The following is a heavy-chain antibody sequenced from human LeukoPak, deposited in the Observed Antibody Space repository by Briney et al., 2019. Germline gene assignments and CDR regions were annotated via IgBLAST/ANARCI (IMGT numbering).Heavy chain of an antibody. J-gene: IGHJ6*03. CDR1: GGSFSGYY. D-gene: IGHD1-26*01. V-gene: IGHV4-34*01. CDR3: ARHVGYYYYMDV. Sequence: PSETLSLTCAVYGGSFSGYYWSWIRQPPGKGLEWIGEINHSGSTNYNPSLKSRVTISVDTSKNQFSLKLSSVTAADTAVYYCARHVGYYYYMDVWGKGTTVTISS. CDR2: INHSGST.